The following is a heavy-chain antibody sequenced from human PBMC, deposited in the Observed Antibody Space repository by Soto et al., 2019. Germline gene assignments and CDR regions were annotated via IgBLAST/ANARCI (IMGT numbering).Heavy chain of an antibody. V-gene: IGHV1-69*05. D-gene: IGHD1-1*01. Sequence: ASVKVSCKASGGTFSNYPISWVRQAPGQGLEWMGGIIPIFGTVNYAQNFQGRVTMTRDTSTSTVYMELSSLRSEDTAVYYCARWNINAFDIWGQGTMVTVSS. J-gene: IGHJ3*02. CDR2: IIPIFGTV. CDR1: GGTFSNYP. CDR3: ARWNINAFDI.